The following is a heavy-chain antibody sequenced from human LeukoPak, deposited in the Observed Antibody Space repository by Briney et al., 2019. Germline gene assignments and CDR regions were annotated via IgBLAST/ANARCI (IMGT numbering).Heavy chain of an antibody. Sequence: SETLSLTCAVYGGSFSGYHWSWIRQPPGKGLEWFGEINHSGSTNYNPSLKSRVTISVDTSKNQFSLTLSSVTAADTAVYYCAGHVRDYVWRSYRSTWFDPWGQGTLVTVSS. D-gene: IGHD3-16*02. V-gene: IGHV4-34*01. CDR3: AGHVRDYVWRSYRSTWFDP. CDR2: INHSGST. J-gene: IGHJ5*02. CDR1: GGSFSGYH.